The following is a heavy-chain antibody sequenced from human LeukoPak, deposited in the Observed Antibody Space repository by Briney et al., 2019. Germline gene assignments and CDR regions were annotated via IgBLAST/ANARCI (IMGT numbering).Heavy chain of an antibody. D-gene: IGHD3-10*01. V-gene: IGHV1-2*02. Sequence: ASVKVSCKASGYTFTGYYMHWVRQAPGQGLEWMGWINPNSGGTNYAQKFQGRVTMTRDTSISTAYMELSRLRSDDTAVYYCARVGITMVRGVSIYYMDVWGKGTTVTISS. CDR2: INPNSGGT. J-gene: IGHJ6*03. CDR1: GYTFTGYY. CDR3: ARVGITMVRGVSIYYMDV.